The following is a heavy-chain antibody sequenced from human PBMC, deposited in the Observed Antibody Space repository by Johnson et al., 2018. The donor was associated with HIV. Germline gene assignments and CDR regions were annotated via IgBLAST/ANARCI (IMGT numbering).Heavy chain of an antibody. CDR2: ISGGSAGT. J-gene: IGHJ3*02. CDR1: GFTFSDYY. V-gene: IGHV3-11*04. CDR3: ARDGDDGDEADDTKGAFDI. Sequence: QVQLVESGGGLVKPGGSLRLSCVGSGFTFSDYYMSWVRQAPGKGLEWIAYISGGSAGTFYADSVKGRFTISRDNGNKEVYLQMNSLRAEDTAVYYCARDGDDGDEADDTKGAFDIWGQGTMVTVSS. D-gene: IGHD3-9*01.